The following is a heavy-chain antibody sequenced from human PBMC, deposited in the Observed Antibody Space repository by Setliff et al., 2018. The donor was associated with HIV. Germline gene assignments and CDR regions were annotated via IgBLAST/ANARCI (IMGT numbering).Heavy chain of an antibody. D-gene: IGHD3-10*01. Sequence: PSETLSLTCTVSGGSISSSDYYWGWIRQPPGKGLEWIGSIYYTGRSFHNPSLKSRITISVDTSKNQSSLKLSSVTAADTAVYYCGRENPGDYWGQGTLVTVSS. J-gene: IGHJ4*02. CDR1: GGSISSSDYY. V-gene: IGHV4-39*01. CDR2: IYYTGRS. CDR3: GRENPGDY.